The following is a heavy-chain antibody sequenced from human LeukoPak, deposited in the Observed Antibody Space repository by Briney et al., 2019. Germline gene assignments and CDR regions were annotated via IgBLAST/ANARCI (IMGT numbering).Heavy chain of an antibody. Sequence: GGSLRLSCAASGFTFDDYGMSWVRQAPGKGLEWVSGINWNGGSTGYADSVKGRFTISRDNAKNSLYLQMNSLRAEDTALYYCARDLGYCSSTSCYYVMDVWGKGTTVTVSS. CDR2: INWNGGST. CDR1: GFTFDDYG. J-gene: IGHJ6*04. CDR3: ARDLGYCSSTSCYYVMDV. V-gene: IGHV3-20*04. D-gene: IGHD2-2*01.